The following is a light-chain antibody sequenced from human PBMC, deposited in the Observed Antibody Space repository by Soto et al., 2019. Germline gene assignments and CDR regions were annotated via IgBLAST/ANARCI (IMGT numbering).Light chain of an antibody. CDR1: QSVLYSSNNKNY. CDR3: QQYYSSLVT. V-gene: IGKV4-1*01. J-gene: IGKJ4*01. CDR2: WAS. Sequence: DIVMTQSPDSLAVSLGDRATINCKSSQSVLYSSNNKNYLAWYQQTPGQPPKLLIYWASTRESGVPDRFSGSGSGTDFTLTISSLQDEDVAVYSCQQYYSSLVTFGGGTKVEIK.